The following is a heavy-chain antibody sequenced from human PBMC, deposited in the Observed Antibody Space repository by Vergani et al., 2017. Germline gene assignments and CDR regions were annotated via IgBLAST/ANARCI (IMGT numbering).Heavy chain of an antibody. Sequence: QVQLVQSGAEVKKPGSSVKVSCKASGGTFSSYAISWVRQAPGQGLEWMGGIIPIFGTANYAQKFQGRVTITADKSTSTAYMELSSLRSEDTAVYYCASNDKIRLWGSYGMDVWGQGTTVTVSS. CDR2: IIPIFGTA. V-gene: IGHV1-69*06. D-gene: IGHD5-18*01. CDR3: ASNDKIRLWGSYGMDV. CDR1: GGTFSSYA. J-gene: IGHJ6*02.